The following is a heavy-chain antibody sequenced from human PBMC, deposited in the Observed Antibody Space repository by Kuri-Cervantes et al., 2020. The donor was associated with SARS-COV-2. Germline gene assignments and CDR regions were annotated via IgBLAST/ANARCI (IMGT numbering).Heavy chain of an antibody. V-gene: IGHV3-23*01. Sequence: GESLKISCAASGFTFSSFPMSWVRQAPGKGLEWVSGISGSGANTYYADSVKGWFTISRDNSKNTLYLQMNSLRAEDTAVYYCVKDSRVYYFDYWGQGTLVHRLL. CDR3: VKDSRVYYFDY. CDR2: ISGSGANT. D-gene: IGHD2/OR15-2a*01. J-gene: IGHJ4*02. CDR1: GFTFSSFP.